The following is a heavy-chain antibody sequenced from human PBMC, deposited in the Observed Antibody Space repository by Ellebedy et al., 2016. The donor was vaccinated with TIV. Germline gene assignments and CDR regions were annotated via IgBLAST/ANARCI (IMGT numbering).Heavy chain of an antibody. CDR2: INPSGGST. Sequence: ASVKVSCXASGYTFTSYGISWVRQAPGQGLEWMGIINPSGGSTSYAQKFQGRVTMTRDTSTSTVYMELSSLRSEDTAVYYCAREGRSSGWYGDSHWFNPWGQGTLVTVSS. CDR3: AREGRSSGWYGDSHWFNP. CDR1: GYTFTSYG. V-gene: IGHV1-46*01. J-gene: IGHJ5*02. D-gene: IGHD6-19*01.